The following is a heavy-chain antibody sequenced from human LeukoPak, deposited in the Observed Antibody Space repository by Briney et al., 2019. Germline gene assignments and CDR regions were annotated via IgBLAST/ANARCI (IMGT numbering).Heavy chain of an antibody. CDR2: IYCSGST. CDR1: GFTFSSYS. V-gene: IGHV4-39*01. CDR3: ARLYYDSSGYYQICYFDY. Sequence: GSLRLSCAASGFTFSSYSMNWIRQPPGKGLEWIGSIYCSGSTYYNPSLKSRVTISVDTSKNQFSLNLSSVTAADTAVYYCARLYYDSSGYYQICYFDYWGQGTLVTVSS. J-gene: IGHJ4*02. D-gene: IGHD3-22*01.